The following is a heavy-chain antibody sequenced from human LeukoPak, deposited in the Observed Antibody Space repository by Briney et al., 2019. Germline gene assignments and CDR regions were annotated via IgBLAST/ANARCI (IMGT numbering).Heavy chain of an antibody. CDR2: INHSGRT. CDR3: ARPLGYCSDSRCPQSWFDP. J-gene: IGHJ5*02. D-gene: IGHD2-15*01. V-gene: IGHV4-34*01. Sequence: TPSETLSLTCAVSGGSFSGYYWTWIPKPPGKGLEWIGEINHSGRTNYNPSLKSRVIMSVDTSKNQVSLKLSSVTAADTAVYYCARPLGYCSDSRCPQSWFDPWGQGTLVTVSS. CDR1: GGSFSGYY.